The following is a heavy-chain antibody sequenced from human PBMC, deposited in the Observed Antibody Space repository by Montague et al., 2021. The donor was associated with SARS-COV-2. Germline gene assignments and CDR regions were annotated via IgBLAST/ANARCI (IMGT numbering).Heavy chain of an antibody. Sequence: SETLSLTCTVSGGSISSSNYYWGWVRQPPGKGLEWIGSISYRGDPYYNPSLKSRLTISVDTSKNQFSLKLSSVTAADTAVYYCARHVRSLMVRGPDFDYWGQGTLVTVSS. CDR3: ARHVRSLMVRGPDFDY. J-gene: IGHJ4*02. CDR1: GGSISSSNYY. CDR2: ISYRGDP. D-gene: IGHD3-10*01. V-gene: IGHV4-39*01.